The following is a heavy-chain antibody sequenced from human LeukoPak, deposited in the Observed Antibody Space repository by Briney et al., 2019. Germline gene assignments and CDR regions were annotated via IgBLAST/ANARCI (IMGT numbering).Heavy chain of an antibody. CDR2: IYSSGST. CDR3: ARVAARPPYYFDY. J-gene: IGHJ4*02. Sequence: SETLSLTCTVSGGSISSSSYYWGWIRQPPGKGLEWIGSIYSSGSTNYNPSLKSRVTISVDTSKNQISLKLSSVTAADTAVYYCARVAARPPYYFDYWGQGTLVTVPS. V-gene: IGHV4-39*07. CDR1: GGSISSSSYY. D-gene: IGHD6-6*01.